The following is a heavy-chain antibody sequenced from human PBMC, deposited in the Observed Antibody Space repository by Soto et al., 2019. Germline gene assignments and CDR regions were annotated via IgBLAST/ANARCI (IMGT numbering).Heavy chain of an antibody. CDR2: ISAYNGNT. Sequence: GASVKVSCKASGYTFTSYGISWVRQAPGQGLEWMGWISAYNGNTNYAQKLQGRVTMTTDTSTSTAYMELRSLRSDDTAVYYCARDQVVAVAGNPFDYWGQGTLVTVSS. CDR1: GYTFTSYG. CDR3: ARDQVVAVAGNPFDY. V-gene: IGHV1-18*04. D-gene: IGHD6-19*01. J-gene: IGHJ4*02.